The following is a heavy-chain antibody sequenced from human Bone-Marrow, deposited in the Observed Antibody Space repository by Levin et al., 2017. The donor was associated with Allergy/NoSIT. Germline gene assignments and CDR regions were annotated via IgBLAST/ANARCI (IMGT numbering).Heavy chain of an antibody. CDR3: ATGRNSGWSAFYM. D-gene: IGHD6-19*01. CDR1: GDTLTEWS. J-gene: IGHJ3*02. Sequence: GESLKISCKVSGDTLTEWSMHWVRQAPGKGLEWMAGSDREADETFYVENLQDRLTMTEDTSTDTAYLELTSLRSDDTAVYYCATGRNSGWSAFYMWGQGTLVTVSS. CDR2: SDREADET. V-gene: IGHV1-24*01.